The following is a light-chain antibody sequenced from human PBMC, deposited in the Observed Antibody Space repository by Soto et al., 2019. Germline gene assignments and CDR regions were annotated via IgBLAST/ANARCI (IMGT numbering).Light chain of an antibody. CDR3: QQYNNWPPYT. CDR1: QTIDSH. V-gene: IGKV3D-15*01. J-gene: IGKJ2*01. Sequence: EIVLTQSPAALSVSPGERATLSCRASQTIDSHLAWYQQRPGQAPRLLIYDASKRAIGIPARFSGSGSGTDFTLTITSLQSEDFAVYYCQQYNNWPPYTFGQGTKLEIK. CDR2: DAS.